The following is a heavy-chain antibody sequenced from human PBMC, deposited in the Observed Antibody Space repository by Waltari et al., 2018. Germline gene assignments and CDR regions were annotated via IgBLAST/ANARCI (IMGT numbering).Heavy chain of an antibody. CDR1: GGSISSYY. V-gene: IGHV4-4*07. J-gene: IGHJ6*03. CDR2: IYTSGRT. CDR3: ARDFYYDSSGYYVYYYYMDV. D-gene: IGHD3-22*01. Sequence: QVQLQESGPGLVKPSETLSLTCTVSGGSISSYYWSWIRQPAGKGLEWIGRIYTSGRTNYNPSLKSRVTRSVDTSKNQFSLKLSSVTAADTAVYYCARDFYYDSSGYYVYYYYMDVWGKGTTVTVSS.